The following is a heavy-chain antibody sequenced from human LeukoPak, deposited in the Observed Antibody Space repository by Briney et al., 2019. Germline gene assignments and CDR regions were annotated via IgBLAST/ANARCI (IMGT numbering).Heavy chain of an antibody. Sequence: GGSLRLSCAASGFTFSSYSMNWVRQAPGKGLEWVSSISSSSSYIYYADSVKGRFTISRDNAKNSLYLQMNSLRAEDTAVYYCARDSSSWIGAFDIWGQGTMVTVSS. CDR2: ISSSSSYI. V-gene: IGHV3-21*01. J-gene: IGHJ3*02. CDR1: GFTFSSYS. D-gene: IGHD6-13*01. CDR3: ARDSSSWIGAFDI.